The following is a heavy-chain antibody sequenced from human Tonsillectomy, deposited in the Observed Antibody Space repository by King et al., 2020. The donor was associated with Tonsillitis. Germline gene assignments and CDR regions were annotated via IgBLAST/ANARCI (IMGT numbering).Heavy chain of an antibody. CDR1: GFTFSSYG. CDR2: IWYDGSNK. V-gene: IGHV3-33*08. J-gene: IGHJ4*02. Sequence: QLVQSGGGVVQPGRSLRLSCAASGFTFSSYGMHWVRQAPGKGLEWVAVIWYDGSNKYYADSVKGRFTISRDNSKNTLYLQMNSLRAEDTAVYYCARGGWSYPLFDYWGQGTLVTVSS. D-gene: IGHD2-15*01. CDR3: ARGGWSYPLFDY.